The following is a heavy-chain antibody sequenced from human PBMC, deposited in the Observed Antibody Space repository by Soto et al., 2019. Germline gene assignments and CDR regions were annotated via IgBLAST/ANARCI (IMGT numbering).Heavy chain of an antibody. CDR3: ARRVVVAASEAYFDY. V-gene: IGHV4-39*01. CDR2: IYYSGST. J-gene: IGHJ4*02. D-gene: IGHD2-15*01. Sequence: QLQLQESGPGLVKPSETLSLTCTVSGGSISSSGYFWGWIRQPPGKGLEWIGNIYYSGSTYYNPSLKSRVTISVDTSKNQFSLKLSSVTAADTAVYYCARRVVVAASEAYFDYWGQGTLVTVSS. CDR1: GGSISSSGYF.